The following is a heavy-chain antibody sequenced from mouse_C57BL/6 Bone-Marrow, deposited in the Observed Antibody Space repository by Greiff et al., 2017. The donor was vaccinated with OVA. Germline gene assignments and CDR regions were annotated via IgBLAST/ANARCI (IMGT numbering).Heavy chain of an antibody. J-gene: IGHJ4*01. CDR3: ARRYGNYFFYAMDY. V-gene: IGHV1-18*01. D-gene: IGHD2-1*01. Sequence: EVQLQESGPELVKPGASVKIPCKASGYTFTDYNMDWVKQSHGKSLEWIGDINPNNGGTIYNQKFKGKATLTVDKSSSTAYMELRSLTSEDTAVYYCARRYGNYFFYAMDYWGQGTSVTVSS. CDR2: INPNNGGT. CDR1: GYTFTDYN.